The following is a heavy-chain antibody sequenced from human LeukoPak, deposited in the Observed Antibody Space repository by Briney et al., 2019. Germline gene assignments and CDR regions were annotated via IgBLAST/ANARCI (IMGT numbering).Heavy chain of an antibody. CDR3: AKDYASGSYVDY. D-gene: IGHD3-10*01. CDR1: GFTFSNSW. CDR2: IKHYGSEK. V-gene: IGHV3-7*01. J-gene: IGHJ4*02. Sequence: GGSLRLSCAASGFTFSNSWMSWVRQAPGKGLEGVANIKHYGSEKYYVDSVKGRFTISRDNAKNSLYLQVNSLRAEDTAVYYCAKDYASGSYVDYWGQGTLVTVSS.